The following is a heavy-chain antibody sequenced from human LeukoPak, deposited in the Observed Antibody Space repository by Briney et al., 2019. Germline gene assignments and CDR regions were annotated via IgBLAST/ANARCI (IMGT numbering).Heavy chain of an antibody. CDR2: IRYDGSNK. CDR1: GFTFSSYG. Sequence: GGSLRLSCAASGFTFSSYGMHWVRQAPGKGLEWVAFIRYDGSNKYYADSVKGRFTISRDNSKNTLYLQMNSLRAEDTAVYYCAKVGDSGSYYGEGDWFDPWGQGTLVTVSS. J-gene: IGHJ5*02. V-gene: IGHV3-30*02. D-gene: IGHD1-26*01. CDR3: AKVGDSGSYYGEGDWFDP.